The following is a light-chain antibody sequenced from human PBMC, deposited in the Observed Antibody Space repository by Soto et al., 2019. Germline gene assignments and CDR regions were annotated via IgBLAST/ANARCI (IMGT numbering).Light chain of an antibody. CDR1: QSVSSY. Sequence: TQSSTTLSSSVGDRVAITCRASQSVSSYLAWYQQKNGQAPRLLIYDASNRATGIPARFSGSRYGTDFNLTISSLQTEDFATYDCQQLNSDPITCCQGTRLEIK. CDR2: DAS. V-gene: IGKV3-11*01. J-gene: IGKJ5*01. CDR3: QQLNSDPIT.